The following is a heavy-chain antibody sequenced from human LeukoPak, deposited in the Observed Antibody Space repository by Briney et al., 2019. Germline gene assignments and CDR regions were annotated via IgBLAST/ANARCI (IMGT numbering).Heavy chain of an antibody. D-gene: IGHD3-16*01. Sequence: ASVKVSCKASGYTFTSYDINWVRQATGQRLEWMGWMNPNSGNTGYAQKFQGRVTMTRNTSISTPYMELSSLRSEDTAVYYCARGRYVRNWFDPWGQGTLVTVSS. CDR2: MNPNSGNT. J-gene: IGHJ5*02. V-gene: IGHV1-8*01. CDR3: ARGRYVRNWFDP. CDR1: GYTFTSYD.